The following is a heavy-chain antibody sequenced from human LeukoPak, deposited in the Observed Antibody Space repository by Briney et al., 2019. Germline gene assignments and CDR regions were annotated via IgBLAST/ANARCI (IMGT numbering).Heavy chain of an antibody. Sequence: SETLSLTCAVSGDSISSSNWWTWVRPPPGKGLEWIGEIYHSGSTNYNPSLKSRVTMSLDKSKNQFSLKLTSVTAADTAVYYCAREAAGQWFDPWGQGTLVTVSS. V-gene: IGHV4-4*02. CDR3: AREAAGQWFDP. CDR1: GDSISSSNW. CDR2: IYHSGST. D-gene: IGHD6-25*01. J-gene: IGHJ5*02.